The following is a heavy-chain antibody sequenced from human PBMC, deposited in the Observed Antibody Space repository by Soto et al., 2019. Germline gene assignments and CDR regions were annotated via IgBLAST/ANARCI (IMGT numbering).Heavy chain of an antibody. V-gene: IGHV3-15*01. D-gene: IGHD1-26*01. CDR2: IKSKTDGGTT. J-gene: IGHJ4*02. CDR3: TTALGIVGANLGY. Sequence: LRLSCAASGFTFSNAWMSWVRQAPGKGLEWVGRIKSKTDGGTTDYAAPVKGRFTISRDDSKNTLYLQMNSLKTEDTAVYYCTTALGIVGANLGYWGQGTLVTVSS. CDR1: GFTFSNAW.